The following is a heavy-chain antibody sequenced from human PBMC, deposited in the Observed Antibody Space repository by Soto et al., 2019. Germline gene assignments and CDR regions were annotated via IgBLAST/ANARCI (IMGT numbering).Heavy chain of an antibody. CDR3: ARIELLWFGEPTAGYYFDY. V-gene: IGHV4-34*01. J-gene: IGHJ4*02. Sequence: SETLSLTCAVYGGSFSGYYWSWIRQPPGKGLEWIGEINHSGSTNYNPSLKSRVTISVDTSKNQFSLKLSSVTAADTAVYYCARIELLWFGEPTAGYYFDYWGQGTLVTSPQ. D-gene: IGHD3-10*01. CDR1: GGSFSGYY. CDR2: INHSGST.